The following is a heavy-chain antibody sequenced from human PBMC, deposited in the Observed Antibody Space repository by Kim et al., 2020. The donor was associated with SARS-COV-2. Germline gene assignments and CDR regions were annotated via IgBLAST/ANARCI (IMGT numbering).Heavy chain of an antibody. D-gene: IGHD3-9*01. CDR1: GFTVSSNY. CDR3: ASGVLRYFDCDV. CDR2: IYSGGST. V-gene: IGHV3-66*02. Sequence: GGSLRLSCAASGFTVSSNYMSWVRQAPGKGLEWVSVIYSGGSTYYADSVKGRFTISRDNSKNTLYLQMNSLRAEDTAVYYCASGVLRYFDCDVWGQGTLVTVSS. J-gene: IGHJ4*02.